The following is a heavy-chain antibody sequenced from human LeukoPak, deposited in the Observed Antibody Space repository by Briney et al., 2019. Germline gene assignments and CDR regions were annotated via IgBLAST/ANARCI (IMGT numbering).Heavy chain of an antibody. CDR1: GFNFSNYA. CDR3: ARDGGYCSGGTCYSTH. Sequence: AGGSLRLSCAASGFNFSNYALSWVRQAPGKGLDWISSISSSGATTYYADSVKGRFTISRDNSKSTLSLQMNSLRAEDTAVYYCARDGGYCSGGTCYSTHWGQGTLVIVSS. CDR2: ISSSGATT. D-gene: IGHD2-15*01. J-gene: IGHJ4*02. V-gene: IGHV3-23*01.